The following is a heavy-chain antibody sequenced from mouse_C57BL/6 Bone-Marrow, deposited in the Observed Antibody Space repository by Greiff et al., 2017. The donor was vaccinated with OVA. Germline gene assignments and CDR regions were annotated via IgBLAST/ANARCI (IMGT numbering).Heavy chain of an antibody. V-gene: IGHV1-81*01. CDR3: ARSYSNYGLVFAY. D-gene: IGHD2-5*01. CDR2: IYPRSGNT. CDR1: GYTFTSYG. J-gene: IGHJ3*01. Sequence: VQLQQSGAELARPGASVKLSCKASGYTFTSYGISWVKQRTGQGLEWIGEIYPRSGNTYYNEKFKGKATLTADKSSSTAYMELRSLTSEDSAVYFCARSYSNYGLVFAYWGQGTLVTVSA.